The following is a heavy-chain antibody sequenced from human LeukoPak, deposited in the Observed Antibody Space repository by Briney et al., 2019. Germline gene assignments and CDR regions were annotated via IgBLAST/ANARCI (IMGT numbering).Heavy chain of an antibody. D-gene: IGHD5-12*01. CDR3: ARWEMATIRMGAFDI. V-gene: IGHV1-46*01. CDR2: INPSGGST. J-gene: IGHJ3*02. Sequence: ASVKVSCKASGYTFTSYYMHWVRQAPGQGLEWMGIINPSGGSTSYAQKFQGRVTMTRDTSTSTVYMELSSLRSEDTAVYYCARWEMATIRMGAFDIWGQGTMVTVSS. CDR1: GYTFTSYY.